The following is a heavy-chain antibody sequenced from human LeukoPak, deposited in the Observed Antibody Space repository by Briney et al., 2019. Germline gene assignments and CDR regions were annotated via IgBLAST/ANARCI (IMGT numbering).Heavy chain of an antibody. CDR3: ARDTSDWFDP. Sequence: GGSLRLSCAASGFTFSSYRMSWVRQAPGKGLEWVANIKQDGSEKYYVDSVKGRFTISRDNAKNSLYLQMNSLRAEDTAVYYCARDTSDWFDPWGQGTLVTVSS. V-gene: IGHV3-7*01. CDR2: IKQDGSEK. CDR1: GFTFSSYR. J-gene: IGHJ5*02.